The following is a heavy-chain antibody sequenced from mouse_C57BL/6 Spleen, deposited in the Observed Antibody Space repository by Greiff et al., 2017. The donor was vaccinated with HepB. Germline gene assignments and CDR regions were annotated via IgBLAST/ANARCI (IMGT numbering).Heavy chain of an antibody. J-gene: IGHJ3*01. Sequence: QVQLQQPGAELVRPGSSVKLSCKASGYTFTSYWMDWVKQRPGQGLEWIGNIYPSDSETHYNQKFKDKATLTVDKSSSTAYMQLSSLTSEDSAVYYCARGGLYYDYDGVFAYWGQGTLVTVSA. D-gene: IGHD2-4*01. V-gene: IGHV1-61*01. CDR3: ARGGLYYDYDGVFAY. CDR2: IYPSDSET. CDR1: GYTFTSYW.